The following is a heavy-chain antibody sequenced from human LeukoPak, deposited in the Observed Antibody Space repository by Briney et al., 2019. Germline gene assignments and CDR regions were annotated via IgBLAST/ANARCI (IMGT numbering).Heavy chain of an antibody. J-gene: IGHJ4*02. Sequence: GGSLRLSCAASGFTVSSNYMNWVRQAPGKGLEWVSSIYSAGNIYYADSAKGRFTISRDNSKNTLYLQMNSLGVDDTAVYYCAREKYGSGPQPFDYWGQGTQVTVSS. D-gene: IGHD3-10*01. CDR3: AREKYGSGPQPFDY. V-gene: IGHV3-66*01. CDR1: GFTVSSNY. CDR2: IYSAGNI.